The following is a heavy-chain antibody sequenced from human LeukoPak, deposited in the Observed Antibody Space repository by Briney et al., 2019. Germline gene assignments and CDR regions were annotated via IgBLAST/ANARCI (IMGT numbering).Heavy chain of an antibody. D-gene: IGHD3-10*01. J-gene: IGHJ4*02. CDR3: AKRGIVIRAVIIIGFHKEAYYFDY. V-gene: IGHV3-23*01. CDR1: GITLSNYG. Sequence: GGSLRLSCVVSGITLSNYGMSWVRQAPGKGLEWVSGISERGGSTNYADSVKGRFIISRDTSKNTVYLQMNSLRVEDTAVYFCAKRGIVIRAVIIIGFHKEAYYFDYWGQGILVTVSS. CDR2: ISERGGST.